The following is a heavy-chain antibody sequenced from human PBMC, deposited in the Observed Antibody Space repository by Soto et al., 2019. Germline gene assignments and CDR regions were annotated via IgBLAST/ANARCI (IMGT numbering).Heavy chain of an antibody. CDR2: ISYDGSNK. CDR1: GFTFSSYG. Sequence: GGSLRLSCAASGFTFSSYGTHWVRQAPGKGLEWVAVISYDGSNKYYADSVKGRFTISRDNSKNTLHLQMNSLRAEDTAVYYCAKDNYDYWGQGTLVTVSS. CDR3: AKDNYDY. V-gene: IGHV3-30*18. J-gene: IGHJ4*02.